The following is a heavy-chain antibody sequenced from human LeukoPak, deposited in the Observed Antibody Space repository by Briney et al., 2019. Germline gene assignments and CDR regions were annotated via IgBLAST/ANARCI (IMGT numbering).Heavy chain of an antibody. CDR2: IYYSGST. CDR3: ARAGGGHYYYGMDV. V-gene: IGHV4-59*01. D-gene: IGHD4-23*01. CDR1: GGSISSYY. Sequence: SETLSLTCTVSGGSISSYYWSWIRQPPGKGLEWIGYIYYSGSTNYNPSLKSRVTISVDTSKNQFSLKLSSVTAADTAVYYCARAGGGHYYYGMDVWGQGTTVTVSS. J-gene: IGHJ6*02.